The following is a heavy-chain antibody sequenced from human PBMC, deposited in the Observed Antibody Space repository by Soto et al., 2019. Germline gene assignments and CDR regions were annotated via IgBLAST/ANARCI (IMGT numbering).Heavy chain of an antibody. D-gene: IGHD6-19*01. CDR2: IGNSGGST. CDR3: AKHFDSGCPDY. J-gene: IGHJ4*02. V-gene: IGHV3-23*01. CDR1: GFTFSSYA. Sequence: GESLKISCAASGFTFSSYALSWVRQAPGKGLEWVSIIGNSGGSTLYADSVKGRCTISRDNSKNTLYLQMNNLRAEDTAVYYCAKHFDSGCPDYWGQGTLVTVSS.